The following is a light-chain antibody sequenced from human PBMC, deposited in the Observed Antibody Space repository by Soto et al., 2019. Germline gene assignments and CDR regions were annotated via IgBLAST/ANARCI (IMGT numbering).Light chain of an antibody. CDR2: GSS. CDR1: SSNIGAGYD. V-gene: IGLV1-40*01. Sequence: QAVVTQPPSVSGAPGQRVSISCTGSSSNIGAGYDVHWFQQLPGTAPKLLIYGSSNRPSGVPDRFSGSKSGTSASLAITGLQAEDEADYHCQSYDSSLSVLYVFGTGTKLTVL. CDR3: QSYDSSLSVLYV. J-gene: IGLJ1*01.